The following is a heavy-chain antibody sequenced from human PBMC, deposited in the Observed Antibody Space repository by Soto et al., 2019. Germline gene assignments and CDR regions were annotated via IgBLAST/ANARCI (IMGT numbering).Heavy chain of an antibody. Sequence: SETLSLTCTVSGGSISSYYWSWIRQPPGKGLEWIGYIYYSGSTNYNPSLKSRVTISVDTSKNQFSLKLSSVTAADTAVYYCARVKGSSSVTSFDYWGQGTLVTVSS. V-gene: IGHV4-59*01. J-gene: IGHJ4*02. CDR3: ARVKGSSSVTSFDY. D-gene: IGHD6-6*01. CDR1: GGSISSYY. CDR2: IYYSGST.